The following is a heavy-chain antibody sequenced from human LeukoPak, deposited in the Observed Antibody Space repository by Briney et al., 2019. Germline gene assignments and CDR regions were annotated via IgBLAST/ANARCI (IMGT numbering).Heavy chain of an antibody. CDR3: AADPYSGSYFDY. CDR2: IVVGSGNT. CDR1: GFTFTSSA. Sequence: TSVNVSCKASGFTFTSSAMQWVRQARGQRLEGIGWIVVGSGNTNYAQKFQERVTITRDMSTITAYMELSSLRSEDTAVYYCAADPYSGSYFDYWGQGTLVTVSS. D-gene: IGHD1-26*01. V-gene: IGHV1-58*02. J-gene: IGHJ4*02.